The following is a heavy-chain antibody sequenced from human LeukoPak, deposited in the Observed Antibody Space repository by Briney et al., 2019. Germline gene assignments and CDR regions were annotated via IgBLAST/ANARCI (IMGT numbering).Heavy chain of an antibody. J-gene: IGHJ4*02. D-gene: IGHD4-17*01. CDR1: GFTFSSYG. V-gene: IGHV3-30*18. CDR3: AKDTVDY. CDR2: ISYDGSNK. Sequence: HPGRSLRLSCAASGFTFSSYGMHWVRQAPGKGLEWVVVISYDGSNKYYADSVKGRFTISRDNSKNTLYLQMNSLRAEDTAVYYCAKDTVDYWGQGTLVTVSS.